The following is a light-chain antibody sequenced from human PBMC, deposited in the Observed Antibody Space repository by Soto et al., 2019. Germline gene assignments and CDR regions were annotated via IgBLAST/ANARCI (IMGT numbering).Light chain of an antibody. J-gene: IGKJ5*01. V-gene: IGKV3-20*01. CDR1: QSVRSN. Sequence: ETVMTQSPATLPVSTGERATLSCRASQSVRSNLAWYQQKPGQAPRLLIYGASNRATGIPDRFSGSGSGTDFTLTISRLEPEDFAVYYCQQYGSSLPITFGQGTRLEN. CDR3: QQYGSSLPIT. CDR2: GAS.